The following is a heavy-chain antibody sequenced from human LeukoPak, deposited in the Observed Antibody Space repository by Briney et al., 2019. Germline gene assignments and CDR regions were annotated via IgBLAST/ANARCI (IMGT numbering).Heavy chain of an antibody. CDR2: IKPNNGDT. J-gene: IGHJ5*02. CDR3: VRDRPHNWFDP. CDR1: NYTFTSYG. Sequence: ASVKVSCKAFNYTFTSYGISWVRQAPGQGLEWLGLIKPNNGDTNYAQKFQGRVTMTRDTSITTAYMELNRLKSDDTAVYYCVRDRPHNWFDPWGQGTLVTVSS. V-gene: IGHV1-2*02.